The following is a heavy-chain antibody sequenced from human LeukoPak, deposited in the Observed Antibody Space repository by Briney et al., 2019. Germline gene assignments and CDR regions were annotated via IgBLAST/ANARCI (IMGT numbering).Heavy chain of an antibody. Sequence: PSETLSLTCVVSGDSITSGGYCWSWIRQPPGKGLEWIGYIYYSGSASYNPSLKSRVTISVDTSKNQFSLKLSSVTAADTAVYYCARGGGYQIKDAFDIWGQGTMVTVSS. CDR3: ARGGGYQIKDAFDI. D-gene: IGHD2-2*01. CDR1: GDSITSGGYC. J-gene: IGHJ3*02. V-gene: IGHV4-30-2*01. CDR2: IYYSGSA.